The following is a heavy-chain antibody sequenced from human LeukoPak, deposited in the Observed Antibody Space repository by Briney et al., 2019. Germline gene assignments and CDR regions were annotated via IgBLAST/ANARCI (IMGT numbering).Heavy chain of an antibody. CDR1: GGSFSGYY. Sequence: SETLSLTCAVYGGSFSGYYWSWIRQPPGKGLEWIGEINHSGSTNYNPSLKSRVTISVDTSKNQFSLKLSSVTAADTAVYYCARLSIRPKYYYYYGMDVWGQGTTVTVSS. V-gene: IGHV4-34*01. CDR3: ARLSIRPKYYYYYGMDV. CDR2: INHSGST. J-gene: IGHJ6*02.